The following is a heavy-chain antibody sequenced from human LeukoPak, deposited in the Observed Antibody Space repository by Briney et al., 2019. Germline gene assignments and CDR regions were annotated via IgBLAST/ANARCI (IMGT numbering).Heavy chain of an antibody. V-gene: IGHV3-64*01. J-gene: IGHJ4*02. Sequence: GGSLRLSCAASGFTFSSHAMHWVRQAPGKGLEYVSAISSNGGSTYYANSVKGRFTISRDNSKNTLYLQMGSLRAEDMAVYYCARCSGSYYAPLDYWGQGTLVTVSS. CDR1: GFTFSSHA. D-gene: IGHD1-26*01. CDR3: ARCSGSYYAPLDY. CDR2: ISSNGGST.